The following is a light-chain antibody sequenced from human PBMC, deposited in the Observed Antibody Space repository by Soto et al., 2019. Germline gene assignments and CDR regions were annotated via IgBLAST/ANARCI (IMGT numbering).Light chain of an antibody. V-gene: IGLV2-8*01. J-gene: IGLJ1*01. Sequence: QSVLTQPPSASGSPGPSVTISCTGTSSDIGVYDFVSWYQQHPGKAPKVIIYQVNKRPSGVPDRFSGSKSGNTASLTVSGLRPEDEADYFCSSFAGSYSPYVFGTGPKVTV. CDR1: SSDIGVYDF. CDR3: SSFAGSYSPYV. CDR2: QVN.